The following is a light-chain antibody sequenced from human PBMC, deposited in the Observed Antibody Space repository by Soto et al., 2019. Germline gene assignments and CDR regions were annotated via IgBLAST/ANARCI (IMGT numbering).Light chain of an antibody. CDR2: DVS. J-gene: IGLJ1*01. Sequence: SALTQPRSVSGSPGRSVASACTGASSDGGGYNYVSWYQQHAGKAPKLMIYDVSKRPSGVPDRFSGSKSGNTASLTISGLQTGAEADYYCCSYAGRYPYVFGTGTKVTV. CDR1: SSDGGGYNY. V-gene: IGLV2-11*01. CDR3: CSYAGRYPYV.